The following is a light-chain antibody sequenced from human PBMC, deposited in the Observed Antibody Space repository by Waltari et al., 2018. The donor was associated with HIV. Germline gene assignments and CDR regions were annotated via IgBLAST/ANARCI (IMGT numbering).Light chain of an antibody. CDR2: EVS. V-gene: IGLV2-14*01. J-gene: IGLJ1*01. CDR3: WSYTTSDTFV. CDR1: NTDVGAYNY. Sequence: QSALTQPVSVSGSPGQSIAISCTGTNTDVGAYNYVSWSLHHPGQAPNLIIYEVSNRPSGVSVLFSGSKSGDTACLTISGLQAEDEADYYCWSYTTSDTFVFGTGTKVTVL.